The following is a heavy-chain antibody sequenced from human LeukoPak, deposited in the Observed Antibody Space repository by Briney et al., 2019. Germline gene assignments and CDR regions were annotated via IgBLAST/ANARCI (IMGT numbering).Heavy chain of an antibody. J-gene: IGHJ4*02. CDR3: ARYYDSSGYYYPPYFDY. CDR1: GFTFSSYA. CDR2: ISGSGGST. V-gene: IGHV3-23*01. D-gene: IGHD3-22*01. Sequence: GASLRLSCAASGFTFSSYAMSWVRQAPGKGLEWVSAISGSGGSTYYADSVKGRFTISRDNSKNTLYLQMNGLRAEDTAVYYCARYYDSSGYYYPPYFDYWGQGTLVTVSS.